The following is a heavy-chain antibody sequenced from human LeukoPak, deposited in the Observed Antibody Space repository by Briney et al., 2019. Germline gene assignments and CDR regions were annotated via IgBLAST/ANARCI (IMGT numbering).Heavy chain of an antibody. CDR1: GFTFSSYG. D-gene: IGHD6-19*01. Sequence: SGGSLRLSCAASGFTFSSYGMHWVRQAPGKGLEWVAVIWYDGSNKYYADSMKGRFTISRDNSKNTLYLQMNSLRAEDTAVYYCARGVAVAGGFAFDYWGQGTLVTVSS. CDR3: ARGVAVAGGFAFDY. V-gene: IGHV3-33*01. CDR2: IWYDGSNK. J-gene: IGHJ4*02.